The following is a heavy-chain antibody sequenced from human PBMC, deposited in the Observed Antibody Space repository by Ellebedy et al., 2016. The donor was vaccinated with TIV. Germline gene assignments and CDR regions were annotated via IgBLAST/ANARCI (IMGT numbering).Heavy chain of an antibody. CDR2: IRYDGSDK. V-gene: IGHV3-30*02. D-gene: IGHD3-10*01. Sequence: GGSLRLSCAASGFTFHSYGMHWVRQAPGKGLEWVTFIRYDGSDKYYAGSVKGRFTVSRDNSKNTLTLQMNSLRLEDTAVYYCAKVLFAFGEFESPFDPWGQGTLVIVSS. CDR3: AKVLFAFGEFESPFDP. J-gene: IGHJ5*02. CDR1: GFTFHSYG.